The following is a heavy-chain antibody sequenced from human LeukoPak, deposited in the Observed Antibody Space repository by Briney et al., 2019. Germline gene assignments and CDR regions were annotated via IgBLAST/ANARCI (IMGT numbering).Heavy chain of an antibody. CDR1: GFTFRSYA. D-gene: IGHD6-19*01. V-gene: IGHV3-9*01. CDR2: IRWNSGSI. Sequence: GRSLRLSCAASGFTFRSYAMHWVRQAPGKGLEWVSDIRWNSGSIGYADSVKGRFTISRDNAKNSLYLQMNSLRAEDTALYYCAKGVPSSSGWYGVDYWGQGTLVTVSS. J-gene: IGHJ4*02. CDR3: AKGVPSSSGWYGVDY.